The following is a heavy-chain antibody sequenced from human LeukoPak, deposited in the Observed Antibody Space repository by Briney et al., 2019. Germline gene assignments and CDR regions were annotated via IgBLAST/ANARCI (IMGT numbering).Heavy chain of an antibody. CDR1: GYNFTNFL. CDR2: IYPGDSDT. J-gene: IGHJ4*02. CDR3: ARQGIERSTWFASY. D-gene: IGHD6-13*01. V-gene: IGHV5-51*01. Sequence: GESLKISRKGSGYNFTNFLVGWVRQKPGKGLGWVGIIYPGDSDTRYSPSFQGQVTMSADKAINTAYLQWSSLKASDTAIYYCARQGIERSTWFASYWGQGTLVTVSS.